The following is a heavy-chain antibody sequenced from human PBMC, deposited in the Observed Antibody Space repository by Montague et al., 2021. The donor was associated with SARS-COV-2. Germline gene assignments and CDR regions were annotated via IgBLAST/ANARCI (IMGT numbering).Heavy chain of an antibody. Sequence: SETLSLTCAVYGGSFSGYYWSWICQRPGKGLEWIGSIYYSGSTYYNPSLKSRVTISVDMSKNQISLKLSSATAAATAVYYCARDYGDYGSGYYYGMDVWGQGTTVTVTS. V-gene: IGHV4-34*01. J-gene: IGHJ6*02. CDR2: IYYSGST. D-gene: IGHD4-17*01. CDR1: GGSFSGYY. CDR3: ARDYGDYGSGYYYGMDV.